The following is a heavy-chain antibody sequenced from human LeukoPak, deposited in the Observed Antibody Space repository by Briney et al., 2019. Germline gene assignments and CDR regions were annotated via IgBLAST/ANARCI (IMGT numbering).Heavy chain of an antibody. V-gene: IGHV3-53*01. D-gene: IGHD1-26*01. CDR1: GFTVSSNY. J-gene: IGHJ3*02. Sequence: GGSLRLSCAASGFTVSSNYMSWVRQAPGKGLEWVSVIYCGGSTYYADSVKGRFTISRDNSKNTLYLQMNSLRAEDAAVYYCATSGSYYGGAFDIWGQGTMVTVSS. CDR3: ATSGSYYGGAFDI. CDR2: IYCGGST.